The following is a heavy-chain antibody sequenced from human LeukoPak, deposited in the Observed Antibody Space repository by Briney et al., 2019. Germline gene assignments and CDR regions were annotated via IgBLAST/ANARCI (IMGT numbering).Heavy chain of an antibody. CDR2: IYTSGST. CDR1: GGSISSGSYY. D-gene: IGHD3-22*01. J-gene: IGHJ5*02. V-gene: IGHV4-61*02. CDR3: ARGSYYDSGPEVWFDP. Sequence: SQTLSLTCTVSGGSISSGSYYWSWIRQPAGKGLEWIRRIYTSGSTNYNPSLKSRVTISVDTSKNQFSLKLSSVTAADTAVYYCARGSYYDSGPEVWFDPWGQGTLVTVSS.